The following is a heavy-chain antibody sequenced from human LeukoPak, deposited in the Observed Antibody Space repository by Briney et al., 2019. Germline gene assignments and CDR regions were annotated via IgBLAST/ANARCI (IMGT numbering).Heavy chain of an antibody. CDR2: ISGSGGRT. J-gene: IGHJ6*03. CDR3: AKCILTGYYKGYMDV. D-gene: IGHD3-9*01. V-gene: IGHV3-23*01. Sequence: GGSLRLSCAASGFTFSSYAMSWVRQAPGKGLEWVSAISGSGGRTYYADSVKGRFTISRDNSKNTLYLQMNSLRAKDTAVYYCAKCILTGYYKGYMDVWGKGTTVTISS. CDR1: GFTFSSYA.